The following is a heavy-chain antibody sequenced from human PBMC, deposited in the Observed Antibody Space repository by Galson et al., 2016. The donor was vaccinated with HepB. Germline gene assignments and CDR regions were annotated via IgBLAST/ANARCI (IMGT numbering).Heavy chain of an antibody. CDR2: IYQSRRT. V-gene: IGHV4-4*02. J-gene: IGHJ5*02. CDR1: GGSISRTTNW. Sequence: ETLSLTCAVSGGSISRTTNWWTWVRQPPGKGLEWIGEIYQSRRTNYNPSLKSRVTISVDKSTNQFSLMLSSVTAADTAVYYCALRRDSNYGGGWFDPWGQGTLVTVSS. D-gene: IGHD4-11*01. CDR3: ALRRDSNYGGGWFDP.